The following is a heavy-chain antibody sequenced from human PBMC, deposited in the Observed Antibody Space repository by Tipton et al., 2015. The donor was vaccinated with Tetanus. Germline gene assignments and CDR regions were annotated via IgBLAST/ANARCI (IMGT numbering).Heavy chain of an antibody. Sequence: TLSLTCSVSGDSITSGHFYWSWVRQPPGKGLEWIGYISSSGSPYYSPSLKSRLTLSVDTSKSQFSLKLTSVTAADTAVYYCARDIGTVRGVFQYWGQGTLVTVSS. D-gene: IGHD3-10*01. CDR3: ARDIGTVRGVFQY. J-gene: IGHJ4*02. V-gene: IGHV4-30-4*01. CDR2: ISSSGSP. CDR1: GDSITSGHFY.